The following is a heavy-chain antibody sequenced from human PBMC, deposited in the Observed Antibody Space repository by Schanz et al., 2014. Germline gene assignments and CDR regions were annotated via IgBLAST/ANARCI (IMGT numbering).Heavy chain of an antibody. D-gene: IGHD4-4*01. CDR3: ARRDNYLSAFDI. CDR1: GASISGSSDY. J-gene: IGHJ3*02. Sequence: QLQLQESGPGLVKPSETLSLTCTVSGASISGSSDYWGWIRQSPGKGLEWIGNIYYTGTTYYNPSHKSRVSIPLDTSKNQVSLKLPSGPAADTAVFYCARRDNYLSAFDIWGQGTMVTVSS. CDR2: IYYTGTT. V-gene: IGHV4-39*01.